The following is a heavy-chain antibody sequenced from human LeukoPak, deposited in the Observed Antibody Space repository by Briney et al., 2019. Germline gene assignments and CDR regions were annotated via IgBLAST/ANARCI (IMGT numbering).Heavy chain of an antibody. D-gene: IGHD2-21*02. V-gene: IGHV3-23*01. CDR3: AGSSCGGNCYSGFDY. J-gene: IGHJ4*02. CDR1: GFTLSSYA. CDR2: ISVSGSST. Sequence: GGSLRLSCAASGFTLSSYAMAWVRQAPGKGLQWVSAISVSGSSTYYADSVKGRFTISRDNSKNTLFLQMNSLRAEDTAVYYCAGSSCGGNCYSGFDYWGQGTLVTVSS.